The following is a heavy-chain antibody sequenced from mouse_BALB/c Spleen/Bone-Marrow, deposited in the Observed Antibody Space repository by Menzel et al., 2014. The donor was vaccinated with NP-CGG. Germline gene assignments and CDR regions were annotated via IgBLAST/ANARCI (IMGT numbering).Heavy chain of an antibody. CDR3: VRHYYGYAPYAMDY. J-gene: IGHJ4*01. Sequence: EVQLQQSGGRLVQPKGSLKLSCAASGFTFNTYAMNWVRQAPGKGLEWVARIRSKSHNYATYYADSVKDRFTISRGDSQSMLYLQMNNLQTEDTAMYFCVRHYYGYAPYAMDYWGQGTSVTVSS. D-gene: IGHD1-2*01. CDR2: IRSKSHNYAT. V-gene: IGHV10-1*02. CDR1: GFTFNTYA.